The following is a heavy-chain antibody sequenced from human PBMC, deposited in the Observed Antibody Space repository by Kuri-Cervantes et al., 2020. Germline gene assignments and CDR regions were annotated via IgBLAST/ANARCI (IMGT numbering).Heavy chain of an antibody. CDR2: IYWDDDK. V-gene: IGHV2-5*02. D-gene: IGHD3-10*01. CDR1: GFSLSTTGLG. Sequence: SGPTLVNPTQTLTLTCTFSGFSLSTTGLGVGWIRQPPGKALEWHALIYWDDDKRYSPSLNNRLTITKDTSKNQVVLTMTNMDPVDTATYYCTLSTDYYGSGSGHLAYWGQGTLVTVSS. CDR3: TLSTDYYGSGSGHLAY. J-gene: IGHJ4*02.